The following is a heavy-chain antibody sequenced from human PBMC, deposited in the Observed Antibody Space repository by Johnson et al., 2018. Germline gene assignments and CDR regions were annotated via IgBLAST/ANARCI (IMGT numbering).Heavy chain of an antibody. D-gene: IGHD3-22*01. CDR3: AREDTYYYDSSGYYAGYFQH. J-gene: IGHJ1*01. CDR2: LYYSGST. V-gene: IGHV4-59*01. Sequence: QVQLQESGPGLVKPSETLSLTCTVSGGSISSYYWSWIRQPPGKGLAWIGYLYYSGSTNYNPSLKSRVTILVDTSKNQFSLKLSSATAADTAVYYCAREDTYYYDSSGYYAGYFQHWGQGTLVTVSS. CDR1: GGSISSYY.